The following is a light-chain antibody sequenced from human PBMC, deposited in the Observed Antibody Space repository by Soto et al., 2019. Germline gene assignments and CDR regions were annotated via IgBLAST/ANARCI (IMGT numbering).Light chain of an antibody. V-gene: IGKV3-11*01. Sequence: EIVLTQSPATLSLSPGERATLSCRASQSVSSYLAWYQQKPGQAPRLLIYDASNRATGIPARFSGGGSGTDFTLTISSLEPEDFAVYYCQQRSNFTFGPGTKVDIK. J-gene: IGKJ3*01. CDR2: DAS. CDR1: QSVSSY. CDR3: QQRSNFT.